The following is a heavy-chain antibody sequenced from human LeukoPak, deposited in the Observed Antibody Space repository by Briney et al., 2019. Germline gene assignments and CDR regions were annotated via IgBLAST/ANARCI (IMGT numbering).Heavy chain of an antibody. D-gene: IGHD2-15*01. V-gene: IGHV1-18*01. CDR2: ISAYNGNT. J-gene: IGHJ4*02. CDR1: DYTFTSYG. Sequence: ASVKVSCKASDYTFTSYGISWVRQAPGQGLEWMGWISAYNGNTNYAQKLQGRVTMTTDTSTSTAYMELRSLRSDDTAVYYCAREGDCSGGSCYWETDYWGQGTLVTVSS. CDR3: AREGDCSGGSCYWETDY.